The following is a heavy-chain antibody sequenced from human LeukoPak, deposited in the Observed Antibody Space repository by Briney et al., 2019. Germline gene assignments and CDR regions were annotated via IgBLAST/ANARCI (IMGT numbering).Heavy chain of an antibody. CDR3: ARAFDIVVVVAATSAFDY. Sequence: GGSLRLSCAASGFTFSDYYMSWIRQAPGKGLEWVSYISSSGSTIYYADSVKGRLTISRDNAKNSLYLQMNSLGAEDTAVYYCARAFDIVVVVAATSAFDYWGQGTLVTVSS. J-gene: IGHJ4*02. V-gene: IGHV3-11*01. D-gene: IGHD2-15*01. CDR2: ISSSGSTI. CDR1: GFTFSDYY.